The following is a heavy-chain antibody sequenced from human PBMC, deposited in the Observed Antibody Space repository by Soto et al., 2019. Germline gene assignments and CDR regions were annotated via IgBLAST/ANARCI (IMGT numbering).Heavy chain of an antibody. J-gene: IGHJ4*02. Sequence: PVGALRPSCAAAGITLSKAGMGGVGKGPGKGRECLGRIKSNTAGETTDYAAPVNGSFTISRDDSKNTLSLQMNSLQTDDTAVYYCTTDVTRCSSTSCYIGFGYWGQGTLVTVSS. D-gene: IGHD2-2*02. CDR1: GITLSKAG. CDR2: IKSNTAGETT. CDR3: TTDVTRCSSTSCYIGFGY. V-gene: IGHV3-15*01.